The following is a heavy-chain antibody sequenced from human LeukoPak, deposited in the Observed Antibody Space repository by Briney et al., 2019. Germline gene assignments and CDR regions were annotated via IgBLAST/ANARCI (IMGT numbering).Heavy chain of an antibody. J-gene: IGHJ4*02. CDR1: GYTFTGYY. CDR3: ARSLSHKYSGSYYFDY. Sequence: ASVKVSCKASGYTFTGYYMHWVRQAPGQGLEWMGWINPNSGGTNYAQEFQGRVTMTRDTSISTAYMELSRLRSDDTAVYYCARSLSHKYSGSYYFDYWGQGTLVTVSS. D-gene: IGHD1-26*01. CDR2: INPNSGGT. V-gene: IGHV1-2*02.